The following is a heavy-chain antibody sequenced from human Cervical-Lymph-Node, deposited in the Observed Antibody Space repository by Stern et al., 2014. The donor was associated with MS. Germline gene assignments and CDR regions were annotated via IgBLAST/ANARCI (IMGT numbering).Heavy chain of an antibody. D-gene: IGHD3-16*01. V-gene: IGHV1-8*01. J-gene: IGHJ3*02. CDR3: ARGRVDLIRALGI. Sequence: QVQLVQSGAEVKKPGASVKVSCKASGYTFTSYDINWVRQASGQGLEWMGLMNPNNGNTGYAPKFQGRVTMTTNTSQSTAYMELSSLRSEDTAVYYCARGRVDLIRALGIWGQGTMVTVSS. CDR1: GYTFTSYD. CDR2: MNPNNGNT.